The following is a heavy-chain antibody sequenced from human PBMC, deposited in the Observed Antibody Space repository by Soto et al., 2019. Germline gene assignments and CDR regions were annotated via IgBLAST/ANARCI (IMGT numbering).Heavy chain of an antibody. CDR3: ARDRRIAVAGTTLGFDY. J-gene: IGHJ4*02. Sequence: QVQLVQSGAEVKKPGSSVKVSCKASGGTFSSYAISWVRQAPGQGLEWMGGIIPIFGTANYAQKFQGRVTITADESTSTAYMELSSLRSEDTAVYYCARDRRIAVAGTTLGFDYWGQGTLVTVSS. CDR1: GGTFSSYA. V-gene: IGHV1-69*01. CDR2: IIPIFGTA. D-gene: IGHD6-19*01.